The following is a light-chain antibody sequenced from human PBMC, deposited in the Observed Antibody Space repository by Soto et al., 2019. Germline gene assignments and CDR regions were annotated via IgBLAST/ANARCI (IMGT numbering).Light chain of an antibody. CDR2: MND. V-gene: IGLV1-47*01. CDR3: AAWDDSLSRLV. J-gene: IGLJ2*01. CDR1: SSNIGSSY. Sequence: QSVLTQPPSASGTPGQRVTISCSGSSSNIGSSYVYWYQQLPGTAPKLLIYMNDQRPSGVPDRFPGSKSGTSASLAISGRRSGDEADYYCAAWDDSLSRLVFGGGTKLTVL.